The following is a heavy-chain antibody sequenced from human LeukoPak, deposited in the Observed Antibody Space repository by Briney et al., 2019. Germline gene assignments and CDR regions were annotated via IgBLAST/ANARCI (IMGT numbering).Heavy chain of an antibody. D-gene: IGHD4-17*01. CDR2: ISSSSSTI. Sequence: GGSLRLSCAASGFTFINAWMIWVRQAPGKGLEWVSYISSSSSTIYYADSVKGRFTISRDNAKNSLYLQMNSLRAEDTAVYYCARDYGDYGHAFDIWGQGTMVTVSS. V-gene: IGHV3-48*01. CDR1: GFTFINAW. CDR3: ARDYGDYGHAFDI. J-gene: IGHJ3*02.